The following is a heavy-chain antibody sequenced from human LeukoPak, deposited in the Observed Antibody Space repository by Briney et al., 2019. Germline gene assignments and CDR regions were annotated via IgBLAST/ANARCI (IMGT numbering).Heavy chain of an antibody. CDR2: IIPICGAA. Sequence: SVKVSCKASGCTFSSYAISWVRQAPGQGLEWMGGIIPICGAANYAQKFQGRVTITGDESTSTAYMELSSLRSEDTAVYYCARDLTAHYYGRDYYYSMDVSGKGTTVTISS. V-gene: IGHV1-69*13. CDR1: GCTFSSYA. J-gene: IGHJ6*03. CDR3: ARDLTAHYYGRDYYYSMDV. D-gene: IGHD3-10*01.